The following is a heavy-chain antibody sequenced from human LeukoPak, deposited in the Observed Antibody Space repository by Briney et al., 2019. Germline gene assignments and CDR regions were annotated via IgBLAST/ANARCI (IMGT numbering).Heavy chain of an antibody. CDR2: IYTSGST. V-gene: IGHV4-4*07. J-gene: IGHJ6*03. Sequence: SETLSLTCTVSGGSISNYYWSWIRQPAGKGLEWIGRIYTSGSTNYNPSLKSRVTMSVDTSKNQFSLKLSSVTAADTAVYYCAREDYDSSGYYIYYYMDVWGKGTTVTVSS. D-gene: IGHD3-22*01. CDR3: AREDYDSSGYYIYYYMDV. CDR1: GGSISNYY.